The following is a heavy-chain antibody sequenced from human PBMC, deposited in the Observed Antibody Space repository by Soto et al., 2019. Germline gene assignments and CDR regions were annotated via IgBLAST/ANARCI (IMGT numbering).Heavy chain of an antibody. Sequence: GASVKVSCKASGGTFSSYAISWVRQAPGQGLEWMGGIIPIFGTANYAQKFQGRVTITADESTSTAYMELSSLRSEDTAVYHCARAGYCTNGVCYWFDYWGQGTLVTVSS. J-gene: IGHJ4*02. D-gene: IGHD2-8*01. CDR1: GGTFSSYA. V-gene: IGHV1-69*13. CDR2: IIPIFGTA. CDR3: ARAGYCTNGVCYWFDY.